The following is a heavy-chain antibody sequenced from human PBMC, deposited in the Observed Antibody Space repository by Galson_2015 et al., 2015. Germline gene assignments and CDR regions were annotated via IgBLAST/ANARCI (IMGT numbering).Heavy chain of an antibody. V-gene: IGHV1-18*01. Sequence: QSGAEVKKPGASVTVSCKASGYTFPSYGISWVRQAPGQGLEWMGWISAYNGNTNYAQKLQGRVTMTTDTSTSTAYMELRSLRSDDTAVYYCARQQGYSGYDSLLDYWGQGTLVTVSS. CDR1: GYTFPSYG. J-gene: IGHJ4*02. CDR3: ARQQGYSGYDSLLDY. D-gene: IGHD5-12*01. CDR2: ISAYNGNT.